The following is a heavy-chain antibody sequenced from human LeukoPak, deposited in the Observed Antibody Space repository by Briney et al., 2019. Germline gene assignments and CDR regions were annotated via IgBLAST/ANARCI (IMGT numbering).Heavy chain of an antibody. CDR1: GFTFSSYA. Sequence: GGSLRLSCAASGFTFSSYAMSWVRQAPGKGLEWVSAISGSGGSTYYADSVKGRFTISRDNSKNTLYLQMNSLRAEDTAVYYCAKDRGQYQLPPDKTFDYWGQGTLVTVSS. D-gene: IGHD2-2*01. CDR3: AKDRGQYQLPPDKTFDY. V-gene: IGHV3-23*01. CDR2: ISGSGGST. J-gene: IGHJ4*02.